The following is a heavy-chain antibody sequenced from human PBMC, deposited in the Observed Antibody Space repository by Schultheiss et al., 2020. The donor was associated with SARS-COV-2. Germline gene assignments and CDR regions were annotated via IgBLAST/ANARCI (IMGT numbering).Heavy chain of an antibody. V-gene: IGHV3-15*01. Sequence: AGSLRLSCAASGFTFSNAWMSWVRQAPGKGLEWVGRIKSKTDGGTTDYAAPVKGRFTISRDDSKNTLYLQMNSLKTEDTAVYYCTTDTITYSSSWYVYYGMDVWGQGTTVTVSS. CDR3: TTDTITYSSSWYVYYGMDV. D-gene: IGHD6-13*01. J-gene: IGHJ6*02. CDR1: GFTFSNAW. CDR2: IKSKTDGGTT.